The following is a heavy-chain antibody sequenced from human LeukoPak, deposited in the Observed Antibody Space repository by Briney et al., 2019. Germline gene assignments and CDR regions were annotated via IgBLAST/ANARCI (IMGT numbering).Heavy chain of an antibody. V-gene: IGHV4-39*07. CDR3: ARRVGGYTYGPFDY. J-gene: IGHJ4*02. D-gene: IGHD5-18*01. CDR1: GGSINSSSFY. Sequence: SETLSLTCTVSGGSINSSSFYWVWIRQPPGKGLEWIGSISYRGSTYYNPSLNSRVSISEDTSKNQFSLKLRPVTAADTAVYFCARRVGGYTYGPFDYWGQGTLVTVSS. CDR2: ISYRGST.